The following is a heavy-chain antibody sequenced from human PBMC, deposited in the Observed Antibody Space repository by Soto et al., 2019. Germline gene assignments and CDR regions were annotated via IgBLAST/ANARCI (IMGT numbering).Heavy chain of an antibody. Sequence: QVQLVESGGGVVQPGRSLRLSCAASGFTFSSYGVHWVRQAPGKGLEWVAVISYDGSNKHYADSVKGRFTISRDNSKNTLDLQMNSLRAEDKAVYYCGKDTYYYDRSGYYTYDYWGQGTQVTVSS. CDR1: GFTFSSYG. J-gene: IGHJ4*02. D-gene: IGHD3-22*01. CDR3: GKDTYYYDRSGYYTYDY. CDR2: ISYDGSNK. V-gene: IGHV3-30*18.